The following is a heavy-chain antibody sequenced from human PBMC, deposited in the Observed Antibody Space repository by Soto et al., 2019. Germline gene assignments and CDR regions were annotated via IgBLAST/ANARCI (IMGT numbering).Heavy chain of an antibody. Sequence: PSETLSLTCAVSGGSISSSNWWSCVRQPPGKGLEWIGEIYHSGSTNYNPSLKSRVTISVDKSKNQFSLKLSSVTAADTAVYYCAVMGVRGVIIGSWFDPWGQGTLVTVSS. D-gene: IGHD3-10*01. CDR3: AVMGVRGVIIGSWFDP. V-gene: IGHV4-4*02. CDR2: IYHSGST. J-gene: IGHJ5*02. CDR1: GGSISSSNW.